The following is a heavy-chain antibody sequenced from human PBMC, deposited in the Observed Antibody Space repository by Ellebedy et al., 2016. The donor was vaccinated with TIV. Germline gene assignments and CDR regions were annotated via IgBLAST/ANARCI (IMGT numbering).Heavy chain of an antibody. CDR2: ISYDGSNK. CDR1: GLTFTTYG. J-gene: IGHJ3*01. CDR3: VRDTVAVPDGNTFDF. V-gene: IGHV3-30*03. Sequence: GESLKISCAVSGLTFTTYGMHWVRQAPGKGLEWVALISYDGSNKFYADSVKGRFTISRDNARNSLYLQMKSLRVDDTAVYYCVRDTVAVPDGNTFDFWGQGTMVSVS. D-gene: IGHD5-24*01.